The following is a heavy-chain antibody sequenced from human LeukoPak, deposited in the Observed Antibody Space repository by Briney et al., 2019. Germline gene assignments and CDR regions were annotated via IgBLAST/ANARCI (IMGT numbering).Heavy chain of an antibody. V-gene: IGHV3-74*01. CDR3: ARDRWFGELPPDY. J-gene: IGHJ4*02. Sequence: GGSLRLSCAASGFTFSSYAMSWVRQAPGKGLVWVSRINSDGSSTSYADSVKGRFTISRDNAKNTLYLQMNSLRAEDTAVYYCARDRWFGELPPDYWGQGTLVTVSS. D-gene: IGHD3-10*01. CDR1: GFTFSSYA. CDR2: INSDGSST.